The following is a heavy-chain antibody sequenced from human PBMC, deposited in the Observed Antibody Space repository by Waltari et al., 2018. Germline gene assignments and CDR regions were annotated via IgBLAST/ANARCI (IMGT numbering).Heavy chain of an antibody. Sequence: QVQLVQSGAEVKKPGSSVKVSCKASGGTFSSYALSWVRQAPGQGLEWMGRRSPIFGTANDEMKCQGRVTITADKSTSTAYMELSSVGSEDTAVYYCASLLDSSGYYPFRYWGQGTLVTVSS. J-gene: IGHJ4*02. CDR3: ASLLDSSGYYPFRY. D-gene: IGHD3-22*01. V-gene: IGHV1-69*08. CDR2: RSPIFGTA. CDR1: GGTFSSYA.